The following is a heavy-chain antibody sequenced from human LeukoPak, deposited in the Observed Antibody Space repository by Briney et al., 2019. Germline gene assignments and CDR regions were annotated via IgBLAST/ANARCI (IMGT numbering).Heavy chain of an antibody. Sequence: SGGSLRLSCAASGFTFSGSAMHWVRQASGKGLEWAGRIRSKANSYATAYAASVKGRFTISRDDSKNTAYLQMNSLKTEDTAVYYCTRVRGYSGYDYDYWGQGTLVTVSS. CDR1: GFTFSGSA. CDR3: TRVRGYSGYDYDY. CDR2: IRSKANSYAT. J-gene: IGHJ4*02. V-gene: IGHV3-73*01. D-gene: IGHD5-12*01.